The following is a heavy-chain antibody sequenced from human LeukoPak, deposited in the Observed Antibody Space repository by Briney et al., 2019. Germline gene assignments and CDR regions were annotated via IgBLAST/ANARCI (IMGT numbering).Heavy chain of an antibody. CDR3: AKRATDDALDI. V-gene: IGHV3-30*18. J-gene: IGHJ3*02. Sequence: GRSLRLSCAASGLPFSRYGMHWVRQAPGKGLEWVAVITYDGSNGYFADSVKGRFTISRDNSRNTLSLQMNSLRTEDTAVYYCAKRATDDALDIWGRGTMVTVSS. CDR2: ITYDGSNG. CDR1: GLPFSRYG.